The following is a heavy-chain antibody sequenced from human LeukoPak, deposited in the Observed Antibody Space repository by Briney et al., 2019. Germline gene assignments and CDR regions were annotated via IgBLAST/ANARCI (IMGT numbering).Heavy chain of an antibody. J-gene: IGHJ4*02. CDR2: ISGGGDST. V-gene: IGHV3-23*01. CDR1: GFTFSSYW. CDR3: AKAHMYSSGWYNY. D-gene: IGHD6-19*01. Sequence: GGSLRLSCATSGFTFSSYWMNWVRQAPGKGLEWVSGISGGGDSTYYADSVKGRFTISRDNSKNMLYLQMNSLRAEDTAIYYCAKAHMYSSGWYNYWGQGTLVTVSS.